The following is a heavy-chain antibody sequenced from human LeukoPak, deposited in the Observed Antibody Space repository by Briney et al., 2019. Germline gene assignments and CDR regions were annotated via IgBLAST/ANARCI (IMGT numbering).Heavy chain of an antibody. CDR1: GYTFTSYY. J-gene: IGHJ4*02. D-gene: IGHD2-15*01. CDR3: ARDSPSVDKNPFDY. CDR2: IIPILGIA. Sequence: ASVKVSCKASGYTFTSYYMHWVRQAPGQGLEWMGRIIPILGIANYAQKFQGRVTITADKSTSTAYMELSSLRSEDTAVYYCARDSPSVDKNPFDYWGQGTLVTVSS. V-gene: IGHV1-69*04.